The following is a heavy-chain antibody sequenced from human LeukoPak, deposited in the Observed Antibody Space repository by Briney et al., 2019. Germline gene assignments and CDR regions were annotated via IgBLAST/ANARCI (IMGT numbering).Heavy chain of an antibody. J-gene: IGHJ6*03. CDR2: IYTSGST. CDR3: ARNAGAPAWYGDYYYYYMDV. D-gene: IGHD4-17*01. Sequence: SETLSLTCTVSGGSISSGSYYWSWIRQPAGKGLEWIGRIYTSGSTNYNPSLKSRVTISVDTSKNQFSLKLSSVTAADTAVYYCARNAGAPAWYGDYYYYYMDVWGKGTTVTISS. CDR1: GGSISSGSYY. V-gene: IGHV4-61*02.